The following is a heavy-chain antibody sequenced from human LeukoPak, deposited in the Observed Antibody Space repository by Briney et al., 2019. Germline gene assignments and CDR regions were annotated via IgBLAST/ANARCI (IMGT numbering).Heavy chain of an antibody. D-gene: IGHD2-2*02. CDR1: GYTLTKLS. Sequence: ASVKVSCKVSGYTLTKLSMHWVRQAPGKGLEWMGGFDPENGETVHAQKFQGRVSMTEDTSTDTAYMELSRLRSDDTAVYYCARDIVVVPAAIAADYWGQGTLVTVSS. V-gene: IGHV1-24*01. CDR3: ARDIVVVPAAIAADY. CDR2: FDPENGET. J-gene: IGHJ4*02.